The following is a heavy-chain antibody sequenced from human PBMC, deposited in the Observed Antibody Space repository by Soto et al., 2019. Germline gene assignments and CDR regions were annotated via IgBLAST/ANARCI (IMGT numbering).Heavy chain of an antibody. D-gene: IGHD3-22*01. Sequence: QVQLQESGPGLVKPSQTLSLTCTVSGGSISSGGYYWSWIRQHPGKGLEWIGYIYYSGSTYYNPSPKIRITIPVDTSKTQFSLKLSSVTAADTAVYYWARHYDSSGQYYFDYWGQGTLVTVSS. CDR1: GGSISSGGYY. CDR3: ARHYDSSGQYYFDY. V-gene: IGHV4-31*03. CDR2: IYYSGST. J-gene: IGHJ4*02.